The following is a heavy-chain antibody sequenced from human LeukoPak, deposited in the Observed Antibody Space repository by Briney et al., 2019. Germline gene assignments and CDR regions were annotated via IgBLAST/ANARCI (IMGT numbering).Heavy chain of an antibody. Sequence: PGGSLRLSCAASGFTVSSNYMSWVRQAPGKGLEWVSVIYSGGSTYYADSVKGRFTISRDNAKNSLYLQMNSLRPEDTAVYYCARGRIAVAGAFDIWGQGTMVTVSS. CDR1: GFTVSSNY. CDR3: ARGRIAVAGAFDI. CDR2: IYSGGST. J-gene: IGHJ3*02. V-gene: IGHV3-53*05. D-gene: IGHD6-19*01.